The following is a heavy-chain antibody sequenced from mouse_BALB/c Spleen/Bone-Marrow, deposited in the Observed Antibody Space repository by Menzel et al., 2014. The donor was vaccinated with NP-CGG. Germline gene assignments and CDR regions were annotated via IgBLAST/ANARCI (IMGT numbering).Heavy chain of an antibody. J-gene: IGHJ3*01. CDR1: GFTFRDYY. D-gene: IGHD2-14*01. V-gene: IGHV5-4*02. Sequence: EVQLVESGGGLVKPGGSLKLSCAASGFTFRDYYMYWVRQTPEKRLGWVATISDGGTYTYYSDSVKGRFTISRDKAKNNLYLQMTNLMSEDTAMYRCVRDGDYRYAWFSYWGQGTLVTVSA. CDR3: VRDGDYRYAWFSY. CDR2: ISDGGTYT.